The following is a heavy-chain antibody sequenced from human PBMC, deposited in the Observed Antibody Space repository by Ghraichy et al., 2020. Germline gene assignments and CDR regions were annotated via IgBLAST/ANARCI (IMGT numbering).Heavy chain of an antibody. CDR1: GYTFTSYC. V-gene: IGHV1-18*01. Sequence: ASVKVSCKASGYTFTSYCISWVRQAPGQGLEWMGWISAYNGNTNYAQKLQGRVTMTTDTSTSTAYMELRSLRSDDTAVYYCARDPVYSGYDYDFDYWGQGTLVTVSS. CDR2: ISAYNGNT. CDR3: ARDPVYSGYDYDFDY. D-gene: IGHD5-12*01. J-gene: IGHJ4*02.